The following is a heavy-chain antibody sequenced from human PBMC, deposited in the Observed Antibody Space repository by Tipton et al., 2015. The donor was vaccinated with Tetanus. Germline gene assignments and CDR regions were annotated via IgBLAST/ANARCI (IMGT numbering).Heavy chain of an antibody. CDR3: AQTADTGSAP. CDR1: GYSITRGSYY. CDR2: IYSYNGNT. D-gene: IGHD7-27*01. Sequence: TLSLTCSVSGYSITRGSYYWSWIRQPPGKGLEWVGSIYSYNGNTFQNPSLKSRVTMSLDTTKNQFFLKVRSVTAADTAVYFCAQTADTGSAPGGQGTRVTVSS. V-gene: IGHV4-39*01. J-gene: IGHJ5*02.